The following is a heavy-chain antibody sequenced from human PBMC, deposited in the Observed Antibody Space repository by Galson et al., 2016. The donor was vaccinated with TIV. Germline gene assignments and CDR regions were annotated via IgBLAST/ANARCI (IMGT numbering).Heavy chain of an antibody. D-gene: IGHD1-26*01. CDR2: VNTSGSTI. Sequence: SLRLSCAASGFTFSGYAMSWVRQAPGKGLQWVSSVNTSGSTISHADSVKGRFTISRDNSKDTLYLQMNSLRTEDTALYYCAKCEVGVFDYWGQGTLVTVSS. J-gene: IGHJ4*02. V-gene: IGHV3-23*01. CDR1: GFTFSGYA. CDR3: AKCEVGVFDY.